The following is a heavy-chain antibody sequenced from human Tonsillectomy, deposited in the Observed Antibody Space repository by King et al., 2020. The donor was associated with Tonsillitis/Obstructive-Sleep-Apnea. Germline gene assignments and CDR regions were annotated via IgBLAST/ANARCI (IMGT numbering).Heavy chain of an antibody. CDR1: GYSFTTYW. D-gene: IGHD2-15*01. V-gene: IGHV5-51*01. J-gene: IGHJ3*02. CDR2: INPGDSYT. Sequence: QLVQSGAEVKKPGESLKISCSGSGYSFTTYWIGWVRQMPGKGLEWMGIINPGDSYTKYSPSFQGQVTISADKFISTAHLQRSSLKASDTAMYYCARRTRYCRGVSCPDAFDIWGQGTMVTVSS. CDR3: ARRTRYCRGVSCPDAFDI.